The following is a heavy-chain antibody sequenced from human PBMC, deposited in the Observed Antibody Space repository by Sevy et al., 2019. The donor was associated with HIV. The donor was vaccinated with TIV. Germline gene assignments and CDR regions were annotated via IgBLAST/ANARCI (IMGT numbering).Heavy chain of an antibody. CDR3: AGENAWGRGYS. J-gene: IGHJ4*02. CDR2: IYYNGHI. CDR1: GGSITSLY. D-gene: IGHD1-26*01. Sequence: SETLSLTCTVSGGSITSLYWNWIRQPPGKGLEWIANIYYNGHINYNPSLKSRVTLSLDTSKTQFSLRLGSVTAADTVMYYCAGENAWGRGYSWGQGTLVTVSS. V-gene: IGHV4-59*08.